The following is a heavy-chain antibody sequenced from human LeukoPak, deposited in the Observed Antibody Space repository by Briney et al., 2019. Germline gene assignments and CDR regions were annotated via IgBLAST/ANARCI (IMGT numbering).Heavy chain of an antibody. CDR1: GFTFSSYA. V-gene: IGHV3-23*01. D-gene: IGHD2/OR15-2a*01. CDR2: ISGSGGST. J-gene: IGHJ4*02. Sequence: QSGGSLRLSCAASGFTFSSYAMSWVRQAPGKGLEWVSAISGSGGSTYYADSVKGRFTISRDNSKNTLYLQMNSLRAEDTAVYYCAKSLASDPYLAGYWGQGTLVTVSS. CDR3: AKSLASDPYLAGY.